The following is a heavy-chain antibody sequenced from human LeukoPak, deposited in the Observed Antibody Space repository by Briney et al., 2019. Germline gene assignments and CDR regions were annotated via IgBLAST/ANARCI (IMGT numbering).Heavy chain of an antibody. CDR2: ISSSSTI. V-gene: IGHV3-48*02. J-gene: IGHJ1*01. D-gene: IGHD6-13*01. CDR1: GFTFSSYS. Sequence: GGSLRLSCAASGFTFSSYSMNWVRQAPGKGLEWVSYISSSSTIYYADSVKGRFTISRDNAKNSLYLQMNSPRDEDTAVYYCARAAPYSSSFKYFQHWGQGTLVTVSS. CDR3: ARAAPYSSSFKYFQH.